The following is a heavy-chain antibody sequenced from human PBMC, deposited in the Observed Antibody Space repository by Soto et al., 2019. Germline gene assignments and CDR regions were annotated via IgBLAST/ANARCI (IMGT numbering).Heavy chain of an antibody. J-gene: IGHJ6*03. D-gene: IGHD3-9*01. CDR2: IYYSGST. Sequence: QVQLQESGPGLVKPSETLSLTCTVSGGSISSYYWSWIRQPPGKGLEWIGYIYYSGSTNYNPSLKSRVTISVDTSKNQFSLKLSSVTAADTAVYYCARVTYDIFGSWYYYYMDVWGKGTTVTVSS. CDR3: ARVTYDIFGSWYYYYMDV. CDR1: GGSISSYY. V-gene: IGHV4-59*01.